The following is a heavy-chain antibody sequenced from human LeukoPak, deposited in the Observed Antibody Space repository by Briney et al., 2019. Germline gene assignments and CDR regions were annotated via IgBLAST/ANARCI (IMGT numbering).Heavy chain of an antibody. J-gene: IGHJ4*02. V-gene: IGHV3-30-3*01. D-gene: IGHD1-20*01. CDR3: ARDTNWNYGDY. Sequence: GRSLRLSCAASGFTFSSYAMHWVRQAPGKGLEWVAVISYDGSNKYYADSVKGRFTISRDNSKNTLYLQMNSLRAEDTAVYYCARDTNWNYGDYWGQGTLVTVSS. CDR1: GFTFSSYA. CDR2: ISYDGSNK.